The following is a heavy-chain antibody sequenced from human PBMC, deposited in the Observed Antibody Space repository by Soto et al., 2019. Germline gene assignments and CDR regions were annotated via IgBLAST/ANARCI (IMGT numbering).Heavy chain of an antibody. CDR1: GGSISSYH. Sequence: SETLSLTCTVSGGSISSYHWSWIRQPPGKGLEWIGYIYYSGSTNYNPSLKSRVTISVDTSKNQFSLKLSSVTAADTAVYYCARAGHIAAAGGWFDPWGQGTLVTVSS. D-gene: IGHD6-13*01. V-gene: IGHV4-59*01. CDR2: IYYSGST. J-gene: IGHJ5*02. CDR3: ARAGHIAAAGGWFDP.